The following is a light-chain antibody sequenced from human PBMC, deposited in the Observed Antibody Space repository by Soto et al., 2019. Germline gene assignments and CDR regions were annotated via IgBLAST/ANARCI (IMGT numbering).Light chain of an antibody. Sequence: QSALTQPASVSGSPGQSITISCTGTSSDVGSYNHVSWYQHHPGRAPNLIIYEGSKRPSEVSNRFSGSKSGSTASLTISGLQTEDEADYYCCSYAGTFTFIFGGGTKLTVL. V-gene: IGLV2-23*03. CDR2: EGS. CDR1: SSDVGSYNH. J-gene: IGLJ2*01. CDR3: CSYAGTFTFI.